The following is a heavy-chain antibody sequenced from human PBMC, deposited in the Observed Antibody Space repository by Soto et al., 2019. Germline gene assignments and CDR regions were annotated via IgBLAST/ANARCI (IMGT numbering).Heavy chain of an antibody. V-gene: IGHV3-30-3*01. J-gene: IGHJ1*01. Sequence: QVQLVESGGGVVQPGRSLRLSCAASGFTFSSYAMHWVRQAPGKGLEWVAVISYDGSNKYYADSVKGRFTISRDNSKNTLYLQMNSLRAEDTAVYYCARIERMVVAASRAEYFQHWGQGTLVTVSS. CDR1: GFTFSSYA. CDR3: ARIERMVVAASRAEYFQH. CDR2: ISYDGSNK. D-gene: IGHD2-15*01.